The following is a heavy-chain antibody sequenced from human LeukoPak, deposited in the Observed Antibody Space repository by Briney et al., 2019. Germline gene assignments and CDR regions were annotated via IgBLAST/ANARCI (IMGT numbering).Heavy chain of an antibody. Sequence: GGALQISLKGPGYRFTSYWIGWVRPRPGKGVEWMGIIYPGDSDTRYSPSFQGQVTISADKSISTAYLQWSSLKASDTAMYYCARHAAAYCSGGSCLTYYGMDVWGQGTTVTVSS. CDR2: IYPGDSDT. CDR3: ARHAAAYCSGGSCLTYYGMDV. D-gene: IGHD2-15*01. V-gene: IGHV5-51*01. J-gene: IGHJ6*02. CDR1: GYRFTSYW.